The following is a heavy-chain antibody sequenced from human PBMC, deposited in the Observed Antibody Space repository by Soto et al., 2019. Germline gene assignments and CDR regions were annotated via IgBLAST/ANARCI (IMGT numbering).Heavy chain of an antibody. D-gene: IGHD1-7*01. CDR2: TYRTGST. V-gene: IGHV4-4*02. Sequence: SETLSLTCAVSGGSFTSNNWWTWVRQPPGQGLEWIGETYRTGSTNYNPSLRSRVTISLDKSENQFSLKVTSLTAADTAVYYCASRDPGTSVDYWGQGTLVTVSS. J-gene: IGHJ4*02. CDR3: ASRDPGTSVDY. CDR1: GGSFTSNNW.